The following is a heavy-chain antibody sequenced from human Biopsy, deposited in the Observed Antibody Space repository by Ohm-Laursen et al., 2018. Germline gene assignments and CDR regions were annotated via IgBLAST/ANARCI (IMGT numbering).Heavy chain of an antibody. Sequence: SQTLSHTCPVSGGSISSYYWNWIRQPPGKGLEWIGYIYYSGTTDYSPSLKSRVTISIDKSKNQFFLKLSSVTAEDTAVYYCARDDAVTVIRGLYYWGQGALVTVSS. J-gene: IGHJ4*02. V-gene: IGHV4-59*01. CDR2: IYYSGTT. D-gene: IGHD2-21*02. CDR3: ARDDAVTVIRGLYY. CDR1: GGSISSYY.